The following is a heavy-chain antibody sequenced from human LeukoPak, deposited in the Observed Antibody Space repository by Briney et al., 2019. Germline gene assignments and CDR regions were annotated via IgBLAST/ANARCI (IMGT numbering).Heavy chain of an antibody. V-gene: IGHV4-31*03. Sequence: SQTLSLTCTVSGGSISSGGYYWSWLRQHPGKGLEWIGYIYYSGSTYYNPSLKSRVTISVDTSKNQFSLKLSSVTAADTAVYYCAREASWGGYYYFDYWGQGTLVTVSS. CDR2: IYYSGST. CDR1: GGSISSGGYY. CDR3: AREASWGGYYYFDY. J-gene: IGHJ4*02. D-gene: IGHD3-16*01.